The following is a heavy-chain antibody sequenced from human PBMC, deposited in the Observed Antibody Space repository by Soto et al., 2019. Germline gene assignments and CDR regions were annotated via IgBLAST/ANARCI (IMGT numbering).Heavy chain of an antibody. D-gene: IGHD3-3*01. J-gene: IGHJ4*02. CDR3: ARGLYDFWSGYSPGGFDY. V-gene: IGHV4-4*02. Sequence: QVQLQESGPGLVKPSGTLSLTCAVSSGSISSSNWWSWVRQPPGKGLGWIGEIYHSGSTNYNPSLKSRVTISVDKSKNQFSLKLSSVTAADTAVYYCARGLYDFWSGYSPGGFDYWGQGTLVTVSS. CDR2: IYHSGST. CDR1: SGSISSSNW.